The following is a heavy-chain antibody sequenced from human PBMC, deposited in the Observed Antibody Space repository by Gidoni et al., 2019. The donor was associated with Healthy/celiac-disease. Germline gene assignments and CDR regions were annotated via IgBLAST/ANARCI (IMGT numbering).Heavy chain of an antibody. J-gene: IGHJ4*02. Sequence: QVQLQESGPGLVKPSATLSLTCTVSGGSISSYYWSWIRQPPGKGLEWSGYIYYSGSTNYNPSLKSRVTISVDTSKNQFSLKLSSVTAADTAVYYCARSEVGATVRFDYWGQGTLVTVSS. V-gene: IGHV4-59*01. D-gene: IGHD1-26*01. CDR2: IYYSGST. CDR1: GGSISSYY. CDR3: ARSEVGATVRFDY.